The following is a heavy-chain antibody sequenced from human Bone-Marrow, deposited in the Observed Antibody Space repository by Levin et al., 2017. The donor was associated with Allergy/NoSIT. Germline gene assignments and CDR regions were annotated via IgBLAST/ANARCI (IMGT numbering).Heavy chain of an antibody. Sequence: GGSLRLSCVGSGFTFGHYWMTWVRQAPGKGLEWVANIKQDGSDKNYVGSLKSRFTISRDNAKNSVYLQMTSLRAEDTAVYYCARYGGWSHFDYWGQGTLVTVSS. CDR2: IKQDGSDK. CDR1: GFTFGHYW. CDR3: ARYGGWSHFDY. D-gene: IGHD6-19*01. V-gene: IGHV3-7*01. J-gene: IGHJ4*02.